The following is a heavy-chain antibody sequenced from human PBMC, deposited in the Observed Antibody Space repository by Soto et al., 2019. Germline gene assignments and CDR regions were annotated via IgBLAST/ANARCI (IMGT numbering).Heavy chain of an antibody. D-gene: IGHD6-6*01. CDR1: GFTFSNAW. CDR3: LRKGAARDYYYYYMDV. Sequence: GGPLRLSCAASGFTFSNAWMSWVRQALGKGLEWVGRIKSKTDGGTTDYAAPVKGRFTISRDDSKNTLYLQMNSLKTEDTAVYYCLRKGAARDYYYYYMDVWGKGTTVTVSS. CDR2: IKSKTDGGTT. V-gene: IGHV3-15*01. J-gene: IGHJ6*03.